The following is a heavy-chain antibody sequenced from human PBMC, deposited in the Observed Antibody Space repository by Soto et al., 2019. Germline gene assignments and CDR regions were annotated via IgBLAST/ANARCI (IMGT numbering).Heavy chain of an antibody. CDR3: AKQRAGFGSGSDTYYFDY. D-gene: IGHD3-10*01. CDR1: GFPFSINA. CDR2: ISVSGGTT. Sequence: PGGSLRLSCIVSGFPFSINAMSLVRQSPGKGLEWVSAISVSGGTTYYADSVKGRFAVSRDNPNNTLYLQMNSLRAEDTAVYYCAKQRAGFGSGSDTYYFDYWAQGILVTVSS. J-gene: IGHJ4*02. V-gene: IGHV3-23*01.